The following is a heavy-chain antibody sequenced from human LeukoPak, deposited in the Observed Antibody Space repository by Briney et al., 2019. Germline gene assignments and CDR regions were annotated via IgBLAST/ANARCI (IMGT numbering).Heavy chain of an antibody. CDR1: GGTFSSYA. V-gene: IGHV1-69*04. Sequence: SVKVSCKASGGTFSSYAISWVRQAPGQGLEWMGRIIPILGIANYAQKFQGRVTITADKSTSTAYMELSSLRSEDTAVYYCARSWFGESANDAFDIWGQGTMVTVSS. D-gene: IGHD3-10*01. CDR3: ARSWFGESANDAFDI. J-gene: IGHJ3*02. CDR2: IIPILGIA.